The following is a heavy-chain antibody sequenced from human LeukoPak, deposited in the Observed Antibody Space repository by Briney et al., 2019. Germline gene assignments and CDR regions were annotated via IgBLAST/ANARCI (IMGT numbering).Heavy chain of an antibody. Sequence: SETLSLTCAVYGGSFSGYYWSWIRQPPGKGLEWIGEINHSGSTNYNPSLKSRVTISVDTSKNQFSLKLSSVTAADTAVYYCARRKGQYYYGSGSYYNYYYMDVWGKGTTVTISS. D-gene: IGHD3-10*01. J-gene: IGHJ6*03. V-gene: IGHV4-34*01. CDR3: ARRKGQYYYGSGSYYNYYYMDV. CDR1: GGSFSGYY. CDR2: INHSGST.